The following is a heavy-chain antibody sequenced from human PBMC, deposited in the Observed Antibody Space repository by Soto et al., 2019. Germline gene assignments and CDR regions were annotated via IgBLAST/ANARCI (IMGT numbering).Heavy chain of an antibody. J-gene: IGHJ6*02. D-gene: IGHD3-16*01. CDR1: GFTFSPYA. CDR2: ISGSGGNT. CDR3: AKGLRRLLRTQYYYGLDV. V-gene: IGHV3-23*01. Sequence: PGGSLRLSCAASGFTFSPYAMTWVRQAPGKGLEWVSSISGSGGNTNYADSVKGRFSVSRDNSKRTLSLQMNSLTEEDTAIYYCAKGLRRLLRTQYYYGLDVWGRGTTVTVSS.